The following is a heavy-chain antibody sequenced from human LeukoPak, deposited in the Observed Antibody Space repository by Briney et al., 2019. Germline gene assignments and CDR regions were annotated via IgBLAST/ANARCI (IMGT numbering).Heavy chain of an antibody. D-gene: IGHD5-24*01. Sequence: EASVKVSCKASGYTFTNYYMHWLRQAPGQGLEWVGVFNPSGGSTSYAQKFQGRVTMTRDTSTSTVYMELSSLRSEDTAVYFCARVRDGYNDAFDIWGQGTLVTVSS. V-gene: IGHV1-46*01. J-gene: IGHJ3*02. CDR2: FNPSGGST. CDR1: GYTFTNYY. CDR3: ARVRDGYNDAFDI.